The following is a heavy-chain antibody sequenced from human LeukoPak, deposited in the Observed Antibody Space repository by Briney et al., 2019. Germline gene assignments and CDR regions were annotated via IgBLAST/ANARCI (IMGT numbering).Heavy chain of an antibody. CDR1: AYTLTDYY. CDR2: INPNSGGT. CDR3: ARVGYYESSGYYEY. J-gene: IGHJ4*02. V-gene: IGHV1-2*06. D-gene: IGHD3-22*01. Sequence: ASVKVSCKASAYTLTDYYMHWVRQAPGQGLEWMGRINPNSGGTNYAQKFQGRVTITRDTSISTVYMELSRLRSDDTAVYYCARVGYYESSGYYEYWGQGTLVTVSS.